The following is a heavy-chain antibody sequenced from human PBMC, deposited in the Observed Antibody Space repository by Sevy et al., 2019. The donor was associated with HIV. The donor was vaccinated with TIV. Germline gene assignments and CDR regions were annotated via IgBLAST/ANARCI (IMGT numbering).Heavy chain of an antibody. V-gene: IGHV3-30-3*01. CDR1: GFTFSDYY. D-gene: IGHD6-19*01. Sequence: GGSLRLSCAASGFTFSDYYMSWIRQAPGKGLEWVAVISYDGSNKYYADSVKGRFTISRDNSKNTLYLQMNSLRAEDTAVYYCARDVLAVAGTGWGAFDIWGQGTMVTVSS. J-gene: IGHJ3*02. CDR2: ISYDGSNK. CDR3: ARDVLAVAGTGWGAFDI.